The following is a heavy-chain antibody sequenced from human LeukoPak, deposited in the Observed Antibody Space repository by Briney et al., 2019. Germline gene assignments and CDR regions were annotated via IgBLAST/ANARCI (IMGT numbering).Heavy chain of an antibody. CDR2: INHSGST. Sequence: SETLSLTCAVYGGSFSGYYWSWIRQPPGKGLGWIGEINHSGSTNYNPSLKSRVTMSVDTSKNQFSLKLSSVTAADTAVYYCAREPPGPGGIQLWPLQAYYYYYMDVWGKGTTVTVSS. D-gene: IGHD5-18*01. CDR3: AREPPGPGGIQLWPLQAYYYYYMDV. CDR1: GGSFSGYY. J-gene: IGHJ6*03. V-gene: IGHV4-34*01.